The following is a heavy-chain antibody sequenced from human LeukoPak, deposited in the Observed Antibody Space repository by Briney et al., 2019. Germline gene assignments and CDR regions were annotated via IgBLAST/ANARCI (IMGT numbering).Heavy chain of an antibody. Sequence: ASVKVSCKASGYTFTGYYMHWVRQAPGQGLEWMGWINPNSGGTNYAQEFQGRVTITRDTSASTAYMELSSLRSEDMAVYYCARVRVTASSVYFDYWGQGTLVTVSS. J-gene: IGHJ4*02. V-gene: IGHV1-2*02. D-gene: IGHD4-23*01. CDR1: GYTFTGYY. CDR3: ARVRVTASSVYFDY. CDR2: INPNSGGT.